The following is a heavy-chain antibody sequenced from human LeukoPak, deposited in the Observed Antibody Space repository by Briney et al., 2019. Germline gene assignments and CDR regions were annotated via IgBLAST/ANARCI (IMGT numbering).Heavy chain of an antibody. V-gene: IGHV4-38-2*02. D-gene: IGHD6-13*01. CDR2: IYHSGST. CDR3: ARGSSSWYVGYYYYMDV. Sequence: SETLSLTCTVSGYSISSGYYWGWIRQPPGKGLEWIGSIYHSGSTNYNPSLKSRVTISVDTSKNQFSLKLSSVTAADTAVYYCARGSSSWYVGYYYYMDVWGKGTTVTISS. CDR1: GYSISSGYY. J-gene: IGHJ6*03.